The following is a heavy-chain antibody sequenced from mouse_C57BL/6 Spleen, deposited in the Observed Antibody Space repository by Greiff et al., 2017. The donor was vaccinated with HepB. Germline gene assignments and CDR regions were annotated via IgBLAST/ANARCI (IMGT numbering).Heavy chain of an antibody. Sequence: QVQLKQPGAELVKPGASVKVSCKASGYTFTSYWMHWVKQRPGQGLEWIGRIHPSDSDTNYNQKFKGKATLTVDKSSSTAYMQLSSLTSEDSAVYYCAMTYYSPYAMDYWGQGTSVTVSS. V-gene: IGHV1-74*01. J-gene: IGHJ4*01. D-gene: IGHD2-12*01. CDR3: AMTYYSPYAMDY. CDR1: GYTFTSYW. CDR2: IHPSDSDT.